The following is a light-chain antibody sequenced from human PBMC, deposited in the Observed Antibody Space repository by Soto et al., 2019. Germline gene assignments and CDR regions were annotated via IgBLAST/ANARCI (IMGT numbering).Light chain of an antibody. V-gene: IGLV2-14*01. CDR1: SGDIGGYNY. CDR3: QSYDRSLSGSV. CDR2: EVT. J-gene: IGLJ3*02. Sequence: QSALTQPASVSGSPGQSITISCTGTSGDIGGYNYVSWYQQHPGKAPKLLISEVTNRPSGVPDRFFGSKSGTSASLAITGLQAEDEADYYCQSYDRSLSGSVFGGGTQLTVL.